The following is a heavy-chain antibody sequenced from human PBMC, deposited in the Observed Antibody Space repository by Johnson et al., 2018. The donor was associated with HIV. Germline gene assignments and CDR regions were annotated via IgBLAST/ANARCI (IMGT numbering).Heavy chain of an antibody. J-gene: IGHJ3*02. Sequence: VQLVESGGGVVRPGGSLRLSCAASGFTFDDYGMSWVRQAPGKGLEWVSGINWNGGSTGYADSVKGRFTISRDNAKNSLYLQMNSLRAEDTALYYCARDLPCLKSPLLDAFDIWGQGTMVTVSS. CDR3: ARDLPCLKSPLLDAFDI. CDR1: GFTFDDYG. V-gene: IGHV3-20*04. CDR2: INWNGGST. D-gene: IGHD3-10*02.